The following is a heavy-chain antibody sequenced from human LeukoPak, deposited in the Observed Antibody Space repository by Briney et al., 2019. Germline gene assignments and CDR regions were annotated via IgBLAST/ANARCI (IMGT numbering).Heavy chain of an antibody. Sequence: GGALRLSCAASGFTFKSYWMYWVGQAPGKGRVGVSRINTDGSTTTYADSVKGRFTISRDNANTMVYLQMNSLRAEDTAVYYCARYRMVSYYFDNWGQGSLVTVSS. J-gene: IGHJ4*02. CDR2: INTDGSTT. CDR1: GFTFKSYW. D-gene: IGHD2-21*01. CDR3: ARYRMVSYYFDN. V-gene: IGHV3-74*01.